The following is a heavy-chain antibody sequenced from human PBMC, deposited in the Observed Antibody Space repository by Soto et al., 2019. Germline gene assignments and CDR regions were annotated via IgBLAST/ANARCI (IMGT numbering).Heavy chain of an antibody. D-gene: IGHD3-22*01. CDR1: GFTFSTYF. J-gene: IGHJ4*02. V-gene: IGHV3-21*01. CDR3: ARLSSGSIDY. Sequence: PGGSLRLSCAASGFTFSTYFMKWVRQAPGKGLEWVSSMSTNSYYIYYADSVKGRFTISRDNAKNSLYLQMNSLRVEDTAVYYCARLSSGSIDYWGQGTLVTVYS. CDR2: MSTNSYYI.